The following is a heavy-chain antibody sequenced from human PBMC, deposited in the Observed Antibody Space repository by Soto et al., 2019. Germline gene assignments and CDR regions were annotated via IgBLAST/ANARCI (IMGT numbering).Heavy chain of an antibody. D-gene: IGHD6-6*01. J-gene: IGHJ4*02. CDR3: AKNRCSSPRNIDY. CDR2: ISGSGGST. Sequence: EVQLLESGGGLVQPGGSLRLSCAASGFTFSSYAMSWVRQAPGKGLEWVSVISGSGGSTYYADSVKGRFTISRDNSKNALSLQMSSLRADDTAVYYCAKNRCSSPRNIDYWGQGTLVTVSS. CDR1: GFTFSSYA. V-gene: IGHV3-23*01.